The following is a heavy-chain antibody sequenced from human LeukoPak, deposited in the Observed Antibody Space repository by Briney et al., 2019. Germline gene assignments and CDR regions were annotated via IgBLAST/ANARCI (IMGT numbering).Heavy chain of an antibody. V-gene: IGHV3-30-3*01. CDR2: ISYDGSNK. J-gene: IGHJ4*02. Sequence: GGSLRLSCAASGFTFSSYAMHWVRQAPGKGLEWVAVISYDGSNKYYADSVKGRFTISRDNSKNTLYLQMNSLRAEDTAVYYCARDHQNSSSWYPNFDYWGQGTLVTVSS. D-gene: IGHD6-13*01. CDR3: ARDHQNSSSWYPNFDY. CDR1: GFTFSSYA.